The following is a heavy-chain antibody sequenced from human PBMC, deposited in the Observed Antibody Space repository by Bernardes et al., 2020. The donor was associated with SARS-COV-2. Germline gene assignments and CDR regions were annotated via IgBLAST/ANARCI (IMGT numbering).Heavy chain of an antibody. Sequence: GGSLRLSCSGSGFTFISYAMNWVRQAPGKGLEWVSVISDNGGAKFYADSVKGRFIISRDNSTNTLYLKMNSLRDEDTAVYYCTKDRKGGLSSGWYDYWGQGTLVTVSS. CDR3: TKDRKGGLSSGWYDY. D-gene: IGHD6-19*01. V-gene: IGHV3-23*01. CDR1: GFTFISYA. CDR2: ISDNGGAK. J-gene: IGHJ4*02.